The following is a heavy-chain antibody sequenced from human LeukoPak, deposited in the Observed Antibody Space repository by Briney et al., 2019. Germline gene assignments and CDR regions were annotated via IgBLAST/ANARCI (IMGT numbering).Heavy chain of an antibody. V-gene: IGHV4-59*08. CDR2: IYYSGST. Sequence: PETLSLTCTEPGGSISSYYRCWIWQPPGKGLEWIGYIYYSGSTNYNPSLKSRVTISVDTSKNQFSLKLSSVTAADTAVYYCARRDDYWGQGTLVTVSS. CDR3: ARRDDY. CDR1: GGSISSYY. J-gene: IGHJ4*02.